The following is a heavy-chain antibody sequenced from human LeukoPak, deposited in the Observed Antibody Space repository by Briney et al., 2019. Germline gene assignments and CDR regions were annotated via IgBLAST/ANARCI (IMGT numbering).Heavy chain of an antibody. Sequence: GASVKVACKASVYTFTSYDINWVRQATGQGLEWMGWMNPNSGNTGYAQKFQGRVTMTRNTSISKAYMELRSVRSEDTAVYYCTASSPTDYWGQGTLVTVSS. CDR1: VYTFTSYD. V-gene: IGHV1-8*01. CDR3: TASSPTDY. CDR2: MNPNSGNT. J-gene: IGHJ4*02.